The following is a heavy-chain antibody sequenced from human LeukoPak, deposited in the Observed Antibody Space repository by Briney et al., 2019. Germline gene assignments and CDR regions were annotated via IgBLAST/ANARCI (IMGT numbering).Heavy chain of an antibody. CDR3: ARERYYGSGSYFFDY. CDR1: GGSISSYY. D-gene: IGHD3-10*01. CDR2: IYYSGST. J-gene: IGHJ4*02. Sequence: SETLSLTCTVSGGSISSYYWSWIRQPPGKGLEWIGYIYYSGSTNYNPSLKSRVTISVDTSKNQFSLKLSSVTAADTAVYYCARERYYGSGSYFFDYWGQGTLVTVSS. V-gene: IGHV4-59*01.